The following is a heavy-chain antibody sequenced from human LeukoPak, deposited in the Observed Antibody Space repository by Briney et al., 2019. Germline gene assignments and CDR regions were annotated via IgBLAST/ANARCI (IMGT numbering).Heavy chain of an antibody. D-gene: IGHD3-10*01. V-gene: IGHV4-59*01. CDR1: GGSISSYY. Sequence: PSETLSLTCTVSGGSISSYYWSWIRQPPGKGLEWIGYIYYSGSTNYNPSLKSRVTISVDTSKNQFSLKLSSVTAADTAVYYCARGQYYGSGSYYNFYYYYYMDVWGKGTTVTISS. CDR3: ARGQYYGSGSYYNFYYYYYMDV. J-gene: IGHJ6*03. CDR2: IYYSGST.